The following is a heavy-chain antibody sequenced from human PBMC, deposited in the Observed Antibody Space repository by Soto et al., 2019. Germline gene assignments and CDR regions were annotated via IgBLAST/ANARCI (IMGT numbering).Heavy chain of an antibody. J-gene: IGHJ4*02. V-gene: IGHV2-70*01. CDR3: ARTLVGATHISHSYFDF. CDR1: GFSLSTGGMC. Sequence: SGPTLVNPTQTLTLTCAFSGFSLSTGGMCVSWIRQPPGKALEWLALIDWDDTKYYSTSLKSRLTISKDTSKNQLALTMTNMGPVDTATYYCARTLVGATHISHSYFDFWGQRTLVTVSS. D-gene: IGHD1-26*01. CDR2: IDWDDTK.